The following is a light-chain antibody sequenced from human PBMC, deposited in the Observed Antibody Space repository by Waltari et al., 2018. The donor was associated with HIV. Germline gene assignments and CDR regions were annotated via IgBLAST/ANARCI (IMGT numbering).Light chain of an antibody. Sequence: EIVMAQSPATLSVSPGETATVSCRASQSVSSSLVWYQQKPGQAPKLLIYGASTRATGIAARFSGSGSGTDFTLTISSLQSEDSAVYYCQQYSNWPLTFGGGTKVEI. CDR3: QQYSNWPLT. CDR2: GAS. CDR1: QSVSSS. V-gene: IGKV3-15*01. J-gene: IGKJ4*01.